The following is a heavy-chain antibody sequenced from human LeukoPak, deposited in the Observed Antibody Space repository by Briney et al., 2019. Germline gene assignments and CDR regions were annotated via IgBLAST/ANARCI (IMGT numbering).Heavy chain of an antibody. V-gene: IGHV3-21*01. CDR2: ISSRSSYK. D-gene: IGHD3-22*01. CDR3: ARDPRYGSSGFDY. Sequence: GGTLRLSCAASGFTFSSYGMNWVRQAPGKGLEWVSSISSRSSYKYYADSVKGRFTISRDNAKNSLYLQMNSLRAEDTAVYYCARDPRYGSSGFDYWGQGTLVTVSS. J-gene: IGHJ4*02. CDR1: GFTFSSYG.